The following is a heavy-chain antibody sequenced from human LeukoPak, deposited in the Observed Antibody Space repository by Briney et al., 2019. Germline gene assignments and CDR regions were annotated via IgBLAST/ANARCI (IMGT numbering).Heavy chain of an antibody. V-gene: IGHV3-30*18. Sequence: GGSLRLSCAASGFTFSSYGMHWVRQAPGKGLEWVAVISYDGSNKYYADSVKGRFTISRDNSKNTLYLQMYSLRAEDTAVYYCAKASSPYGSGSYTSFDYWGQGTLVTVSS. J-gene: IGHJ4*02. CDR2: ISYDGSNK. CDR1: GFTFSSYG. D-gene: IGHD3-10*01. CDR3: AKASSPYGSGSYTSFDY.